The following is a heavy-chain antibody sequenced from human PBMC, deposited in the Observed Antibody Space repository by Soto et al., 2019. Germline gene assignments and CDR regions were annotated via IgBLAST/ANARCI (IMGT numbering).Heavy chain of an antibody. CDR1: GGSISSSIYY. V-gene: IGHV4-39*01. CDR3: ASSPRGSYFDY. J-gene: IGHJ4*02. D-gene: IGHD1-26*01. CDR2: IYYSGST. Sequence: SETLSLTCTVSGGSISSSIYYWGWIRQPPGKGLEWIGSIYYSGSTYYNPSLKSRVTISVDTSKNQFSLKLSSVTAADTAVYYCASSPRGSYFDYWGQGTLVTVS.